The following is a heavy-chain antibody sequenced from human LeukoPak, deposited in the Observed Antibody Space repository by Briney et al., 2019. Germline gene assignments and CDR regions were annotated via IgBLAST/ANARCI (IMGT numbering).Heavy chain of an antibody. D-gene: IGHD2-2*01. J-gene: IGHJ6*02. V-gene: IGHV4-59*06. CDR3: ARTSYCSSTSCYFYYYYGMDV. CDR2: IYYSGST. Sequence: PSETLSLTCTVSGGSISSYYWSWIRQHPGKGLEWIGYIYYSGSTYYNPSLKSRVTISVDTSKNQFSLKLSSVTAADTAVYYCARTSYCSSTSCYFYYYYGMDVWGQGTTVTVSS. CDR1: GGSISSYY.